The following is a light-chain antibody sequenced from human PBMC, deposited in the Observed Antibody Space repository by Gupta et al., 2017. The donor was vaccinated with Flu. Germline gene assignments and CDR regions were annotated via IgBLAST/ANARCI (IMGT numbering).Light chain of an antibody. J-gene: IGLJ2*01. CDR2: DVS. CDR1: SSDIGTYDY. CDR3: SSYSATGALAR. Sequence: QSALTQPASVSGSPGQSINIPCTGTSSDIGTYDYVSWYQQSPGGAPKLMIYDVSNRPSGISDRFSGSKSGNTASLTISGLQAEDEADYYCSSYSATGALARFGGGTKVTVL. V-gene: IGLV2-14*03.